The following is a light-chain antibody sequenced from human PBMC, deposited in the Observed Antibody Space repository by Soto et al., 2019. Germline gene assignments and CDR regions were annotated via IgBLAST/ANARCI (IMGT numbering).Light chain of an antibody. J-gene: IGLJ2*01. Sequence: QSALTQPRSVSGSPGQSVTISCTGTSSDVGEYNYVSWYQQHPGKAPKLIIYDVTKRPSGVPDRFSGSKSGNTASLTISGLQADDEADYYCCSYAVSYTSAFGGGTKVTVL. CDR3: CSYAVSYTSA. CDR1: SSDVGEYNY. CDR2: DVT. V-gene: IGLV2-11*01.